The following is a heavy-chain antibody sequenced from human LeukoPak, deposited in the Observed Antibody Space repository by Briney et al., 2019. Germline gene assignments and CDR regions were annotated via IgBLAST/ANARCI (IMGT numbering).Heavy chain of an antibody. CDR3: ARHEIIAAAGLDY. Sequence: GESLKISCKGSGYNFSNYWIGWVRQMPGKGLEWMGIIYPDDSDTRYSPSFQGQVTISADKSISTAYLQWSSLKASDTAMYYCARHEIIAAAGLDYWGQGTLVTVSS. CDR1: GYNFSNYW. D-gene: IGHD6-13*01. J-gene: IGHJ4*02. V-gene: IGHV5-51*01. CDR2: IYPDDSDT.